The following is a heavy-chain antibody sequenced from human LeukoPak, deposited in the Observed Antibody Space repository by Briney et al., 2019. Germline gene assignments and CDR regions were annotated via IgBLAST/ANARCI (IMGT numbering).Heavy chain of an antibody. J-gene: IGHJ4*02. V-gene: IGHV3-21*04. D-gene: IGHD6-13*01. CDR3: AKSPLIAAAGHDGY. CDR2: ISSSSSYI. Sequence: PGGSLRLSCAASGFTFSSYSMNWVRQAPGKGLEWVSSISSSSSYIYYADSVKGRFTISRDNAKNSLYLQMNSLRAEDTAVYYCAKSPLIAAAGHDGYWGQGTLVTVSS. CDR1: GFTFSSYS.